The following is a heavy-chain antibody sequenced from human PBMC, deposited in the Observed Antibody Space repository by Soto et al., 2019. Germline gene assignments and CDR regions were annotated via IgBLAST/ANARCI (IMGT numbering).Heavy chain of an antibody. D-gene: IGHD3-10*01. J-gene: IGHJ6*02. CDR1: GYSFTSYW. V-gene: IGHV5-51*03. Sequence: EVQLVQSGAKVKKPGESLQISCKGSGYSFTSYWIGWVRQMPGKGLEWMGIIYPGDSDTRYSPSFQGQVTISADKSISTAYLQWSSLKASDSAMYYCARAMVRGKNYYGVDVWGQGTTVTVSS. CDR2: IYPGDSDT. CDR3: ARAMVRGKNYYGVDV.